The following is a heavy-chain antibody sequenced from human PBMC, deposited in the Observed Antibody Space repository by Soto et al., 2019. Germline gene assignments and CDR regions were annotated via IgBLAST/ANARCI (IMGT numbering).Heavy chain of an antibody. V-gene: IGHV4-39*01. CDR1: GGSISSSSYY. J-gene: IGHJ4*02. CDR3: ARHVGFYYFDY. CDR2: IYYSGST. Sequence: PSETLSLTCTVSGGSISSSSYYWGWIRQPPGKGLEWIGSIYYSGSTYYNPSLKSRVTISVDTSKNQFSLKLSSVTAADTAAYYCARHVGFYYFDYWGQGTQVTVSS. D-gene: IGHD1-26*01.